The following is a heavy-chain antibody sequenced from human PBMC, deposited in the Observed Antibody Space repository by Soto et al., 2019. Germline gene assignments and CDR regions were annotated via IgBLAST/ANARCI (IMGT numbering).Heavy chain of an antibody. D-gene: IGHD3-3*01. CDR1: VFTFGDYG. J-gene: IGHJ6*02. CDR3: TREMRFSHYYYYGMDV. CDR2: IRSKAYGVTT. Sequence: GSLLVSCTASVFTFGDYGMSWVRQAPGKGLEWVGLIRSKAYGVTTEYAASVKGRFTISRDDSKSIAYLQMNSLKTEDTAVYYCTREMRFSHYYYYGMDVWGQGTTVTVSS. V-gene: IGHV3-49*04.